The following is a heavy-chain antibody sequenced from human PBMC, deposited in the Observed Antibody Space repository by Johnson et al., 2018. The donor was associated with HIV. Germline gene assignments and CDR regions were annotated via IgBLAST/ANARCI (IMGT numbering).Heavy chain of an antibody. D-gene: IGHD7-27*01. Sequence: VQLVESGGGVVRPGGSLRLSCAASGFTFEDYGMNWVRQAPGKGLEWVAFIRYDGSNTYYADSVKGRFTISRDNSKNTLFLQMNSLRAGDTAVYYCARAWGDLAPDAFDIWGLGTMVTVSS. V-gene: IGHV3-30*02. CDR2: IRYDGSNT. J-gene: IGHJ3*02. CDR3: ARAWGDLAPDAFDI. CDR1: GFTFEDYG.